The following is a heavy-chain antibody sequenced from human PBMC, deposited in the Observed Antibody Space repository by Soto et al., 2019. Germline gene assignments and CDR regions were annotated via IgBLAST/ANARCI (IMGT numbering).Heavy chain of an antibody. J-gene: IGHJ6*02. CDR2: ISSSGSTI. CDR3: ARETIPLAAAGTYYYYGMDV. Sequence: GGSLRLSCAASGFTFSSYEMNWVRQAPGKGLEWVSYISSSGSTIYCADSVKGRFTISRDNAKNSLYLQMNSLRAEDTAVYYCARETIPLAAAGTYYYYGMDVWGQGTTVTVSS. CDR1: GFTFSSYE. V-gene: IGHV3-48*03. D-gene: IGHD6-13*01.